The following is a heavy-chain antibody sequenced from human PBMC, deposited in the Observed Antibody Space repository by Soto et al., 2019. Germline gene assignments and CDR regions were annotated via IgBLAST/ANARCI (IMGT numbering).Heavy chain of an antibody. CDR2: IYYSGST. D-gene: IGHD2-2*01. CDR1: GGSISSGGYY. V-gene: IGHV4-31*03. CDR3: ARLVVPAAMDSYNWFDP. Sequence: QVQLQESGPGLVKPSQTLSLTCTVSGGSISSGGYYWSWIRQHPGKGLEWIGYIYYSGSTYYNPSLKSRVTISVDTSKNQFSLKLSSVTAADTAVYYCARLVVPAAMDSYNWFDPWGQGTLVTVSS. J-gene: IGHJ5*02.